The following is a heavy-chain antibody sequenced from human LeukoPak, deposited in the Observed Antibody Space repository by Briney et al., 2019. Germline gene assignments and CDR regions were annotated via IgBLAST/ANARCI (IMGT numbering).Heavy chain of an antibody. CDR3: ARHYETYEEASAFGI. J-gene: IGHJ3*02. Sequence: GESLKISCKGSGYSFTSYWIGWVRQMPGKGLEWMGIIYPGDSDTRYSPSFQGQVTISADKSISTAYLQWSSLKASDTAMYYCARHYETYEEASAFGIWGQGTMVTVSS. CDR1: GYSFTSYW. CDR2: IYPGDSDT. V-gene: IGHV5-51*01. D-gene: IGHD3-16*01.